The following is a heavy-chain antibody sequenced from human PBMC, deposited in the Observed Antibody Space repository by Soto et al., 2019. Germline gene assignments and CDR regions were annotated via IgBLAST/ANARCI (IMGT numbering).Heavy chain of an antibody. CDR1: GFTFGSYA. J-gene: IGHJ4*02. CDR2: ISGSGGST. V-gene: IGHV3-23*01. Sequence: GGSLRLSCAASGFTFGSYAMIWVRQAPGKGLLWVSTISGSGGSTYYADSVKGRFTISRDNSKNTLYLQMNSLRAEDTAVYYSAKENGYSSSWFEFDYWGQGTLVTVSS. D-gene: IGHD6-13*01. CDR3: AKENGYSSSWFEFDY.